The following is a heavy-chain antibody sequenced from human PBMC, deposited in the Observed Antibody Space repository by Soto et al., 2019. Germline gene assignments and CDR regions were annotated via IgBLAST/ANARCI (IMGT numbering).Heavy chain of an antibody. CDR2: IYSGGIT. D-gene: IGHD3-16*02. CDR1: GFTVSTTF. Sequence: EVQLVETGGDLIQPGGSLRLSCAASGFTVSTTFMNWVRQGPGKGLEWVSTIYSGGITYYSDSVRGRFTISRDNYKNTLYLQINILGAYDTSVDYSESSVRLGVLSFDNWGQVTLVTVSS. CDR3: ESSVRLGVLSFDN. V-gene: IGHV3-53*02. J-gene: IGHJ4*02.